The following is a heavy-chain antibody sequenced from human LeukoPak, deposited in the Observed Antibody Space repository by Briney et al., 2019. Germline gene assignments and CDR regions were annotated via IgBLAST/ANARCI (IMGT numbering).Heavy chain of an antibody. D-gene: IGHD3-22*01. CDR3: TTDLPPPGYYYDSSGYQSVTY. CDR1: GFTFSSFW. CDR2: IKSKTDGGTT. J-gene: IGHJ4*02. Sequence: KPGGSLRLSCAASGFTFSSFWMTWVRQAPGKGLEWVGRIKSKTDGGTTDYAAPVKGRFTISRDDSKNTLYLQMNSLKTEDTAVYYCTTDLPPPGYYYDSSGYQSVTYWGQGTLVTVSS. V-gene: IGHV3-15*01.